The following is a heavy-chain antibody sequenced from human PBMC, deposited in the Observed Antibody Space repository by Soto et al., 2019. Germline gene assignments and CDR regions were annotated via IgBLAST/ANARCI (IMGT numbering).Heavy chain of an antibody. J-gene: IGHJ4*02. CDR3: GRVGGVEARTFDY. CDR1: GGSINDFY. CDR2: IYYSGST. D-gene: IGHD6-6*01. Sequence: PSETLSLTCTVSGGSINDFYWSWIRQPPGKGLEWIGYIYYSGSTDYNPSLKGRVTISVDTSKNQFSLKLRSVTAADTAVYYCGRVGGVEARTFDYWGQGTLVTVSS. V-gene: IGHV4-59*01.